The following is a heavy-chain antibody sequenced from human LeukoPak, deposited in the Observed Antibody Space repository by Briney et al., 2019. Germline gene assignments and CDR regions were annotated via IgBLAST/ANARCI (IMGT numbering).Heavy chain of an antibody. V-gene: IGHV4-59*01. CDR3: ARDHYYYDSSGYYRFDAFDI. J-gene: IGHJ3*02. CDR1: GGSITSNY. D-gene: IGHD3-22*01. CDR2: MYYSGST. Sequence: PSETLSLTCSVSGGSITSNYWSWIRQPPGKGLEWIGYMYYSGSTNYNPSLKSRVTISVDTSKNQFSLKLSSVTAADTAVYYCARDHYYYDSSGYYRFDAFDIWGQGTMVTVSS.